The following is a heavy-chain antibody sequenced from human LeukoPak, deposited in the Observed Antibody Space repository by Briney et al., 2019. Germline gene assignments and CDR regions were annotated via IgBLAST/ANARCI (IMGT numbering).Heavy chain of an antibody. Sequence: GGSLRLSCAASGLTVSSSYMSWVRQAPGKGLEWVSIIYNDGSTYYADSMKGRFTISRDNSKNTLYLQVNSLRAEDTAMYYCARDVEENIVDTGLDYWGQGTLVTVSS. CDR1: GLTVSSSY. J-gene: IGHJ4*02. D-gene: IGHD5-12*01. CDR3: ARDVEENIVDTGLDY. V-gene: IGHV3-53*01. CDR2: IYNDGST.